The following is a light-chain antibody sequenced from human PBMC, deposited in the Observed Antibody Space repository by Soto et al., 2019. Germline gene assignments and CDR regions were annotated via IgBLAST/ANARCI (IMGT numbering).Light chain of an antibody. CDR3: QQSVSPLLT. CDR2: AAS. Sequence: DIQMTQSPSSVSASVGDRVTITCRASQTLNNYLTWFQQKPGKAPKVLIYAASTLQSGVPSRFSGSGYGAEFTLTISSLQPEDVATYYCQQSVSPLLTFDGGTKVEIK. CDR1: QTLNNY. J-gene: IGKJ4*02. V-gene: IGKV1-39*01.